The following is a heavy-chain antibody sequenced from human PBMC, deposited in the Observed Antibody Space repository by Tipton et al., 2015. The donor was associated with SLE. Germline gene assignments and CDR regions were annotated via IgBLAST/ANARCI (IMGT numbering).Heavy chain of an antibody. V-gene: IGHV4-34*01. CDR1: CGSFSGYY. CDR2: INHSGST. D-gene: IGHD6-6*01. CDR3: AREGVRHSYSSSP. J-gene: IGHJ5*02. Sequence: LSLPFSFSCGSFSGYYWSWIRQPPGKGLEWIGEINHSGSTNYNPSLKSRVTISVDTSKNQFSLKLSSVTAADTAVYYCAREGVRHSYSSSPWGQGTLVTVSS.